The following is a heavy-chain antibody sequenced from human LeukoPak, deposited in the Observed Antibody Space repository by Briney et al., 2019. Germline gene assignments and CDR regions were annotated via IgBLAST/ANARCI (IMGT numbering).Heavy chain of an antibody. CDR3: ARVRVGAYDFEF. V-gene: IGHV3-21*01. Sequence: GGSLRLSCAASGFTFSSYSMNWVRQAPGKGLEWVSSISSSSSYIYYADSVKGRFTISRDNAKNSLYLQMNSLRAEDTAVYYCARVRVGAYDFEFWGQGTLVTVSS. D-gene: IGHD3-10*01. CDR1: GFTFSSYS. J-gene: IGHJ4*02. CDR2: ISSSSSYI.